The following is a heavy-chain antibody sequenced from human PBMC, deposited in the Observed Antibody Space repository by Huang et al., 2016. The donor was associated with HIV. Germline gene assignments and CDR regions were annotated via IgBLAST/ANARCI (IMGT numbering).Heavy chain of an antibody. J-gene: IGHJ3*02. CDR1: GFNFKNYW. CDR2: IRGDGSEK. CDR3: ATNLQIVVVPPDMGYDAFDM. Sequence: DEHLVESGGGLVQPGGSVTITCEVSGFNFKNYWMNWVRQAPGKGREWVASIRGDGSEKNDVCSVKGRFTIFRDNAKNLLYLQMKSLRAEDTSVYYCATNLQIVVVPPDMGYDAFDMWGQGTMVTVSS. V-gene: IGHV3-7*01. D-gene: IGHD2-2*01.